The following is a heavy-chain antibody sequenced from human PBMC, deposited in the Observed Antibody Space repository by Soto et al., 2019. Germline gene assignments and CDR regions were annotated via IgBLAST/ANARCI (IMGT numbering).Heavy chain of an antibody. V-gene: IGHV3-23*01. CDR2: ISGSGGST. CDR1: SCA. CDR3: AKLAGSSSSWYAGWFDP. Sequence: SCALSMKKKTTGKGLEWVSAISGSGGSTYYADSVKGRFTISRDNSKNTLYLQMNSLRAEDTAVYYCAKLAGSSSSWYAGWFDPWGQGTLVPVSS. D-gene: IGHD6-13*01. J-gene: IGHJ5*02.